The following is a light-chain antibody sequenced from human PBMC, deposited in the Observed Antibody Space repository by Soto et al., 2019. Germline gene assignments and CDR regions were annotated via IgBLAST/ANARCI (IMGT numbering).Light chain of an antibody. V-gene: IGKV1-5*01. CDR3: QQYNSYPYN. J-gene: IGKJ2*01. CDR2: DAS. CDR1: QSISSW. Sequence: DIQMTQSPSTLSASVGDRVTITCRASQSISSWLAWYQQKPGKAPKLLIYDASSLESGVPSRFSGSGSGTEFTAPISTLQPDDFATYYCQQYNSYPYNVCQGTKLEIK.